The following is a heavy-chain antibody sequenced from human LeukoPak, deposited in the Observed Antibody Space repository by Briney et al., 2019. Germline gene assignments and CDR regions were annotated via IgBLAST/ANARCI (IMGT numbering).Heavy chain of an antibody. J-gene: IGHJ1*01. V-gene: IGHV3-30*04. CDR1: GFTFSSYA. CDR2: ISYDGSNK. CDR3: ARDRVAVAGHQYFQH. Sequence: GRSLRLSCAASGFTFSSYAMHWVRQAPGKGLEWVAVISYDGSNKYYADSVKGRSTISRDNSKNTLYLQVNSLRAEDTAVYYCARDRVAVAGHQYFQHWGQGTLVTVSS. D-gene: IGHD6-19*01.